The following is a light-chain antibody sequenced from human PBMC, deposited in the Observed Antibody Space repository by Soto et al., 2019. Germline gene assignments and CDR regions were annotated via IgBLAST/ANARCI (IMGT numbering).Light chain of an antibody. Sequence: QSALTQPRSVSGSPGQSVTISCTGTSSDVGGYNYVSWYQQHPGKAPKLMIYDVSKRPSGVPDRFSGSKSGTSASLAITGLQAEDEADYYCQSYDNSLSGPVVFGGGTQLTVL. J-gene: IGLJ3*02. V-gene: IGLV2-11*01. CDR3: QSYDNSLSGPVV. CDR1: SSDVGGYNY. CDR2: DVS.